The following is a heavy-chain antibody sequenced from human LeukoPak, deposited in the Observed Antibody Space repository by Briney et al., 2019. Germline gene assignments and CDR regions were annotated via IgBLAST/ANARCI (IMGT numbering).Heavy chain of an antibody. CDR3: AKEDEYGDYSDY. CDR1: GFTFSSYA. Sequence: PGGSLRLSCAASGFTFSSYATSWVRQAPGKGLEWVSVISGGGGYTYYAGSVKGRFTISRDNSKNTLYLQMNSLTAEDTAVYYCAKEDEYGDYSDYWGQGTLVTVSS. D-gene: IGHD4-17*01. CDR2: ISGGGGYT. V-gene: IGHV3-23*01. J-gene: IGHJ4*02.